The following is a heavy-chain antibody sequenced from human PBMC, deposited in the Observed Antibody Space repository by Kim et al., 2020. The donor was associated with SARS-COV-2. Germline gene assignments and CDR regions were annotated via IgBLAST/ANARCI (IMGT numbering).Heavy chain of an antibody. CDR2: ISYDGSNK. Sequence: GGSLRLSCAASGFTFSSYAMHWVRQAPGKGLEWVAVISYDGSNKYYADSVKGRFTISRDNSKNTPYLQMNSLRAEDTAVYYCARVWQQLVLYYYYGMDVWGQGTTVTVSS. J-gene: IGHJ6*02. D-gene: IGHD6-13*01. CDR3: ARVWQQLVLYYYYGMDV. CDR1: GFTFSSYA. V-gene: IGHV3-30*04.